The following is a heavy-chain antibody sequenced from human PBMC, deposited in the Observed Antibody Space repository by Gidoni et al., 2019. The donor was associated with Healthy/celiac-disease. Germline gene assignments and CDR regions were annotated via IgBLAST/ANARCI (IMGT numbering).Heavy chain of an antibody. CDR2: ISSSISTI. J-gene: IGHJ5*02. CDR3: ARDWGVVPAAIGKPNWFDP. Sequence: EVQLVESGGGFVQPGWSLRLSCAASGFPFISYRMHWVRQAPGKALEWVSYISSSISTIYYADSVKGRFTISRDNAKNSLYLQMNSLRDEDTAVYYCARDWGVVPAAIGKPNWFDPWGQGTLVTVSS. D-gene: IGHD2-2*01. CDR1: GFPFISYR. V-gene: IGHV3-48*02.